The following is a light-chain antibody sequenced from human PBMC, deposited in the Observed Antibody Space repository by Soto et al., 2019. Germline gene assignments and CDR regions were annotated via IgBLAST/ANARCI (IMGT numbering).Light chain of an antibody. V-gene: IGKV3-15*01. CDR2: GAS. CDR1: QSVSSD. J-gene: IGKJ1*01. Sequence: EIVMTQSPATLSVSPGERATLSCRASQSVSSDLAWYQQKPGQAPRLLIYGASTRATGIPARFSGSGSGTEFTLTIGSLQTEDFEVYYCEQYNNWPWTFGKGTKVEIK. CDR3: EQYNNWPWT.